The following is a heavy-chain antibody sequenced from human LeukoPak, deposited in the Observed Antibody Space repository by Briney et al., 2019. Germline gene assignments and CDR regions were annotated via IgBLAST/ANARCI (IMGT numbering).Heavy chain of an antibody. J-gene: IGHJ6*04. Sequence: PSETLSLTCAVPGGSISSSNWWSWVRQPPGKGLEWIGEIYHSGSTNYNPSLKSRVTISVDKSKNQFSLKLSSVTAADTAVYYCASSTGGYSGYDHPKDYYYYGMDVWGKGTTVTVSS. D-gene: IGHD5-12*01. CDR1: GGSISSSNW. CDR3: ASSTGGYSGYDHPKDYYYYGMDV. CDR2: IYHSGST. V-gene: IGHV4-4*02.